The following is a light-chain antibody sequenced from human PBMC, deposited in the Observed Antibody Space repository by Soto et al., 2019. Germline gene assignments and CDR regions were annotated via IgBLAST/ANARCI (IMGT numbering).Light chain of an antibody. CDR3: ASLDDSLNGRV. J-gene: IGLJ3*02. V-gene: IGLV1-44*01. CDR1: SSNIGGNS. CDR2: SNN. Sequence: QAVVTQAPSASGTPGQRVTISCSGSSSNIGGNSVSWYQQFPGTAPKLLMYSNNQRPSGVPDRFSGSKSGTSASLAISGLQSEDEADYYCASLDDSLNGRVFGGGTKLTVL.